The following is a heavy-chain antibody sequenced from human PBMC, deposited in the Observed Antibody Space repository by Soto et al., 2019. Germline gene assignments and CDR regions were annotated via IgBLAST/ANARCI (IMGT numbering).Heavy chain of an antibody. CDR3: ARQRSPEGWFHT. J-gene: IGHJ5*02. CDR2: VTVTGGST. CDR1: TMSFSTYG. Sequence: GWSLRLSCAASTMSFSTYGVTWVRHAPGKGLEWVSTVTVTGGSTYYADSVKGRFTISRDRSNYTVSLLLNSLRVEDTAIYYCARQRSPEGWFHTWGQGTLVTVSS. D-gene: IGHD3-10*01. V-gene: IGHV3-23*01.